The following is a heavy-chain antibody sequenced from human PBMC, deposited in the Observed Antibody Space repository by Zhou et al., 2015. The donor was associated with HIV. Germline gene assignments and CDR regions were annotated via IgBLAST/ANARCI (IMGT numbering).Heavy chain of an antibody. V-gene: IGHV1-69*02. CDR3: ARFNPDRNNWNYGNWYFDL. J-gene: IGHJ2*01. Sequence: QVQLVQSGAEVKKPGSSVKVSCKASGGTFSSYTISWVRQAPGQGLEWMGRIIPILGIANYAQKFQGRVTITADKSTSTAYMELSSLRSEDTAVYYCARFNPDRNNWNYGNWYFDLWGRGTLVTVSS. CDR1: GGTFSSYT. D-gene: IGHD1-7*01. CDR2: IIPILGIA.